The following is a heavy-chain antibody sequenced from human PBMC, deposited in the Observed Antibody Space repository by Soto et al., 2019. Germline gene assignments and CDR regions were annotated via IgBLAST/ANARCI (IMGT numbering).Heavy chain of an antibody. Sequence: EVQLLESGGGLVQPGGSLTLSCAASEFTFSTYAMTWVRLVPGKGLEWVSGISGSGGATYYTDHVKGRFTISRDNARNTLYLQMTSLRAEDTGIYYCAKDKTGGYSSGWFHYSYGMDVWGQGTTVTVSS. D-gene: IGHD6-19*01. CDR2: ISGSGGAT. CDR1: EFTFSTYA. CDR3: AKDKTGGYSSGWFHYSYGMDV. J-gene: IGHJ6*02. V-gene: IGHV3-23*01.